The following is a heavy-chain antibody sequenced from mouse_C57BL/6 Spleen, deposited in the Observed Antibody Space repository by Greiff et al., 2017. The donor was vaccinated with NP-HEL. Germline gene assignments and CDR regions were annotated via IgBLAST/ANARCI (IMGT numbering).Heavy chain of an antibody. CDR2: INPSNGGT. J-gene: IGHJ4*01. Sequence: VKLQQPGTELVKPGASVKLSCKASGYTFTSYWMRWVKQRPGQGLEWIGNINPSNGGTNYNEKFKSKATLTVDKSSSTAYMQLSSLTSEDSAVYYCARYPRLTVYAMDVWGQGTSVTVSS. CDR1: GYTFTSYW. CDR3: ARYPRLTVYAMDV. V-gene: IGHV1-53*01. D-gene: IGHD3-2*02.